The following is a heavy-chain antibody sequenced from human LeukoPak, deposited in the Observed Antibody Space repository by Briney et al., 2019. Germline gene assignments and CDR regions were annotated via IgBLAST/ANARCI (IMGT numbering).Heavy chain of an antibody. J-gene: IGHJ6*03. V-gene: IGHV3-48*01. CDR1: GFTFSSHG. Sequence: GGSLRLSCAASGFTFSSHGMNWVRQAPGKGLEWVSGISGSGGNTYYADSVKGRFTISRDNAKNSLYLQMNSLRAEDTAVYYCARVTVTSYYYMDVWGKGTTVTVSS. CDR3: ARVTVTSYYYMDV. D-gene: IGHD4-17*01. CDR2: ISGSGGNT.